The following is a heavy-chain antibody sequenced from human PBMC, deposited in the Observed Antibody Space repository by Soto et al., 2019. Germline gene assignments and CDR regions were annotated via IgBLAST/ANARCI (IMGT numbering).Heavy chain of an antibody. CDR1: GGSISSYY. V-gene: IGHV4-59*01. J-gene: IGHJ5*02. CDR2: IYYSGST. CDR3: ARVGGPDVLRFLEWSQGWFDP. D-gene: IGHD3-3*01. Sequence: SETLSLTCTVSGGSISSYYWSWIRQPPGKGLEWIGYIYYSGSTNYNPSLKGRVTISVDTSKNQFSLKLSSVTAADTAVYYCARVGGPDVLRFLEWSQGWFDPWGQGTLVTVSS.